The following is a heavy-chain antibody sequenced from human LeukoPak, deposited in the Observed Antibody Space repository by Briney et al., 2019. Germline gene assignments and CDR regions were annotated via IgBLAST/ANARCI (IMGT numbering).Heavy chain of an antibody. J-gene: IGHJ4*02. CDR3: AREDAGGTYSFDY. D-gene: IGHD1-26*01. V-gene: IGHV3-66*01. CDR2: IYTSGIT. Sequence: GGSLRLSCVVSGFTVSSNFMSWVRQAPGKGPEWVSVIYTSGITYYADSVRGRFTISRDNSKNTLYLQMDSLTAEDTAVYYCAREDAGGTYSFDYWGQGTLVTVSS. CDR1: GFTVSSNF.